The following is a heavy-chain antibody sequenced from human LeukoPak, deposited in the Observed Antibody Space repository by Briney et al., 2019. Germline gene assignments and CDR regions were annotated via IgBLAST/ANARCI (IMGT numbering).Heavy chain of an antibody. J-gene: IGHJ5*02. D-gene: IGHD3-10*01. CDR2: IYYSGTT. CDR3: AGGSGSYLDP. Sequence: PSETLSLTCTVSRGSISSGGNYWSWIRQYPGKGLEWIGYIYYSGTTYYNPSLESRVTISLDTSKNQFSLKLSSVTAADTAVYYCAGGSGSYLDPWGQGTLVTVSS. V-gene: IGHV4-31*02. CDR1: RGSISSGGNY.